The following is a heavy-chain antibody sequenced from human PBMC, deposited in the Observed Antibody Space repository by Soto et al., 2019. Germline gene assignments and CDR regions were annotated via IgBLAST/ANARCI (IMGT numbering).Heavy chain of an antibody. CDR2: IEPSGGSR. D-gene: IGHD5-12*01. Sequence: ASVKVSCKASGYTFTSYYMHWVRQAPGQGLEWMGVIEPSGGSRSYTQKFQGRVTMTRDTSTSTVYMELSSLRSEDTAVYYCVRVVAIPGYPDNWGQGTLVTSPQ. J-gene: IGHJ4*02. CDR1: GYTFTSYY. V-gene: IGHV1-46*01. CDR3: VRVVAIPGYPDN.